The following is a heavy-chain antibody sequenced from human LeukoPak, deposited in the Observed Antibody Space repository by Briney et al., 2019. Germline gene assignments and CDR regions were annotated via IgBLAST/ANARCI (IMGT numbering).Heavy chain of an antibody. CDR3: AREDSGSYSDY. CDR1: GGSISSYY. CDR2: IYYSGST. J-gene: IGHJ4*02. V-gene: IGHV4-59*12. Sequence: SETLSLTCTVSGGSISSYYWSWIRQPPGKGLEWIGYIYYSGSTYYNPSLKSRVTISVDTSKNQFSLKLSSVTAADTAVYYCAREDSGSYSDYWGQGTLVTVSS. D-gene: IGHD1-26*01.